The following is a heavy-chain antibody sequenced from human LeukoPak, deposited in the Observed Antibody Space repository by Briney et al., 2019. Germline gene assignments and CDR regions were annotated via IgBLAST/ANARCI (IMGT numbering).Heavy chain of an antibody. CDR2: IYYSGST. Sequence: SETLSLTCTVSGGSITSYYWSWIRQPPGKGLEWIGYIYYSGSTNYSPFLKSRVTMSVDASKNQFSLKLKSVTAADTAVYYCARTSVVTATPFDYWGQGTLVTVSS. CDR1: GGSITSYY. J-gene: IGHJ4*02. V-gene: IGHV4-59*01. D-gene: IGHD2-21*02. CDR3: ARTSVVTATPFDY.